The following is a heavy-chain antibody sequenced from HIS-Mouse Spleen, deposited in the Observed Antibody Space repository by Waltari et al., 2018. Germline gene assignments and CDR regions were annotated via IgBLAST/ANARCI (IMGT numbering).Heavy chain of an antibody. CDR2: IYYSGST. J-gene: IGHJ2*01. D-gene: IGHD6-13*01. Sequence: QLQLQESGPGLVKPSETRSLNGTVSGGSISSSSYYWGWSRQTPGKGLVWIGSIYYSGSTYYNPSLKSRVTISVDTSKNQFSLKLSSVTAADTAVYYCAREIPYSSSWYDWYFDLWGRGTLVTVSS. CDR3: AREIPYSSSWYDWYFDL. V-gene: IGHV4-39*07. CDR1: GGSISSSSYY.